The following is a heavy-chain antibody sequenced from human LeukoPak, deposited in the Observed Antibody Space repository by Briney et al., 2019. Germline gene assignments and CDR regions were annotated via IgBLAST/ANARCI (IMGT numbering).Heavy chain of an antibody. CDR2: IRGNAGTT. CDR3: AKQSSSTWFLDS. V-gene: IGHV3-23*01. D-gene: IGHD6-13*01. Sequence: GGSLRLSCAASGFIFTNYGMSWVRQAPGKGLEWVSAIRGNAGTTYYADSVKGRFTIFRDNHKNMLYLQMNTLRVEDTAVYYCAKQSSSTWFLDSWGQGTLVTVSS. CDR1: GFIFTNYG. J-gene: IGHJ4*02.